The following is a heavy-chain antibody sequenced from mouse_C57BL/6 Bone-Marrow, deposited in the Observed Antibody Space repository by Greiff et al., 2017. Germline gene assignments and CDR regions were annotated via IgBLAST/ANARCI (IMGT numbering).Heavy chain of an antibody. J-gene: IGHJ3*01. CDR3: ARWRLGSSYPFAY. V-gene: IGHV1-69*01. D-gene: IGHD1-1*01. Sequence: QVQLQQPGAELVMPGASVKLSCKASGYTFTSYWMHWVKQRPGQGLEWIGEIDPSDSYTNYNQTFKGKSTLTVDKSSSTAYMQLSSLTSEDSAVYYWARWRLGSSYPFAYWGQGTLVTVSA. CDR1: GYTFTSYW. CDR2: IDPSDSYT.